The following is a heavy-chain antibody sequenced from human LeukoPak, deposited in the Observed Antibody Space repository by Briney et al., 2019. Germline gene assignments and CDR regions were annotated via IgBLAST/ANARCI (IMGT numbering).Heavy chain of an antibody. Sequence: GGSLRLSCAASGFTFSSYAMSWVRQAPGKGLEWVSVIYSGGSTYYADSVKGRFTISRDNSKNTLYLQMNSLRAEDTAVYYCARDAYYYGSGSYHYYFDYWGQGTLVTVSS. CDR3: ARDAYYYGSGSYHYYFDY. J-gene: IGHJ4*02. CDR2: IYSGGST. CDR1: GFTFSSYA. D-gene: IGHD3-10*01. V-gene: IGHV3-66*01.